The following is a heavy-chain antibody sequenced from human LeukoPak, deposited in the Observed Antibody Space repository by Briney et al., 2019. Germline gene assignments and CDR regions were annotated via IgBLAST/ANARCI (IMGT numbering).Heavy chain of an antibody. CDR1: GGTLSRYA. CDR3: ARWSGDYYDSSGYYY. J-gene: IGHJ4*02. Sequence: SVKVSCKTSGGTLSRYAISWVRQAPGQGLEWMGGIIPIFGTANYAQKFQGRVTITADESTSTAYMELSSLRSEDTAVYYCARWSGDYYDSSGYYYWGQGTLVTVSS. D-gene: IGHD3-22*01. CDR2: IIPIFGTA. V-gene: IGHV1-69*01.